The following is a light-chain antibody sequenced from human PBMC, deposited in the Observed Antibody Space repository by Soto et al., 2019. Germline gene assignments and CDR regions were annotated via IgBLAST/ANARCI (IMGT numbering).Light chain of an antibody. Sequence: ERVMTQSPATLSVSPGERTTLSCRASQSVSSNLAWYQQKPGQAPRLLIYGASTRPTGIPARFSGSGSGTEFTLTISSLQSEDFAVYYCQHYNNWPWTFGQATKVELK. CDR2: GAS. CDR3: QHYNNWPWT. CDR1: QSVSSN. J-gene: IGKJ1*01. V-gene: IGKV3-15*01.